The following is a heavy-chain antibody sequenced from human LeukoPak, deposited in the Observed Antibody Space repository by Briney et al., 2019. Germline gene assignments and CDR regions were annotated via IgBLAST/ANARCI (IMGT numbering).Heavy chain of an antibody. D-gene: IGHD2-15*01. J-gene: IGHJ3*02. CDR1: GGAISSSNW. CDR2: INHSGST. CDR3: ARYCSGVRGSGLLLQAGKNDAFDI. V-gene: IGHV4-4*02. Sequence: PSETLSLTCTVSGGAISSSNWWSWVRQPPGKGLEWIGEINHSGSTNYNPSLKSRVTISVDTSKNQFSLKLNSVTAADTAVYYCARYCSGVRGSGLLLQAGKNDAFDIWGQGTMVTVSS.